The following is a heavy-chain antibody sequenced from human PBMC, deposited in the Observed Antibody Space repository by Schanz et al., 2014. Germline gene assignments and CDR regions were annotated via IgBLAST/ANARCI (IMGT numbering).Heavy chain of an antibody. J-gene: IGHJ3*01. CDR1: GFTFSSYW. CDR3: ARDADYNPASDFWYDAYDV. Sequence: DVQLVESGGTLVQPGGSLIISCAASGFTFSSYWMVWLRQAPGKGLEWVANIEGDGTRTYYVDSVKGRFTVSRDNAENSLNLHMHSLRVDDTAVYYCARDADYNPASDFWYDAYDVWGRGTVVTVSS. D-gene: IGHD1-1*01. V-gene: IGHV3-7*01. CDR2: IEGDGTRT.